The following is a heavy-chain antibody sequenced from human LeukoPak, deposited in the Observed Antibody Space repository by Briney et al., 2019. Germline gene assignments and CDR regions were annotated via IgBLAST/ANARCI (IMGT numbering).Heavy chain of an antibody. Sequence: GGSLRLSCAASGFTFSSYAMSWVRQAPGKGLEWVSAISGSGGSTYYADSVKGRFTISRDNSKNTLYLQMNSLRAEDTAVYYCAKAPRYCSGGSCYSHLYYFDYWGQGTLSPSPQ. D-gene: IGHD2-15*01. CDR3: AKAPRYCSGGSCYSHLYYFDY. CDR2: ISGSGGST. V-gene: IGHV3-23*01. CDR1: GFTFSSYA. J-gene: IGHJ4*02.